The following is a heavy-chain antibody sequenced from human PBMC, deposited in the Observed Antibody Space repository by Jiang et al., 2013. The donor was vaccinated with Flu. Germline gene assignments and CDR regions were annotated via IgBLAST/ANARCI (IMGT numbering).Heavy chain of an antibody. Sequence: IGYDLLHGGDLLQPVPSKSRVTISVDTSKNQFSLKLSSVTAADTAVYYCARGGYNWKAPDYWYFDLWGRGTLVTVSS. J-gene: IGHJ2*01. D-gene: IGHD1-20*01. CDR2: DLLHGGD. CDR3: ARGGYNWKAPDYWYFDL. V-gene: IGHV4-31*02.